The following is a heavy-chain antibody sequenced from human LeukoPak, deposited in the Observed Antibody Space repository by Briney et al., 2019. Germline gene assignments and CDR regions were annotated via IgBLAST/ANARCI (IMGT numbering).Heavy chain of an antibody. CDR1: GFTFSSYS. Sequence: GSLRLSCAASGFTFSSYSMNWVRQPPGKGLEWIGEIEHSGSTKYNPSLKSRVTISVDTSKNQFSLKVSSVTAADTAVYYCARTSGDWLSWAWIGVDVWGQGTTVTVSS. CDR2: IEHSGST. J-gene: IGHJ6*02. D-gene: IGHD3-9*01. V-gene: IGHV4-34*01. CDR3: ARTSGDWLSWAWIGVDV.